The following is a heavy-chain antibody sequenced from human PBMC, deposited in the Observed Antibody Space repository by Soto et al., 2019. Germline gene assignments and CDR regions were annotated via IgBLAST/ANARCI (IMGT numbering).Heavy chain of an antibody. CDR2: IYYSGST. V-gene: IGHV4-31*03. D-gene: IGHD3-10*01. J-gene: IGHJ4*02. Sequence: QVQLQESGPGLVKPSQTLSLTCPVSGGSISSGGYYWSWIRQHPGKGLEWIGNIYYSGSTYYNPSLKSRVTISVDTSENQFSLKLSSVTAADTAVYYCATYGSGTYKPTTFDYWGQGTLVTVSS. CDR1: GGSISSGGYY. CDR3: ATYGSGTYKPTTFDY.